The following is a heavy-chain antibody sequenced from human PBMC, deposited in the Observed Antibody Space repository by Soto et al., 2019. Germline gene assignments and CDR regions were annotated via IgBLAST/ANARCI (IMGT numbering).Heavy chain of an antibody. Sequence: QVQLQQWGAGLLKPSETLSLTCAVYGGSFSGYYWSWIRQPPGKVLEWIGEINHSGSTNYNPSLKSRVTISVDTSKNQFSLKLSSVTAADTAVYYCARTEYGDLYYFDYWGQGTLVTVSS. CDR3: ARTEYGDLYYFDY. J-gene: IGHJ4*02. V-gene: IGHV4-34*01. D-gene: IGHD2-21*02. CDR1: GGSFSGYY. CDR2: INHSGST.